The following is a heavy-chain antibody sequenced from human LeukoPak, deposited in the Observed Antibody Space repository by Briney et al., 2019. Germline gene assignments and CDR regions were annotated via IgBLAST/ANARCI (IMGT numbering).Heavy chain of an antibody. CDR2: VKQDGIEK. V-gene: IGHV3-7*02. CDR1: GFTFSSYW. Sequence: GGSLRLSCAASGFTFSSYWMTWVRQAPGKGLEWVANVKQDGIEKYYVDSVKGRFTISRDDAKNSLYLQMNSLRAEDTAVYYCAILSFEGFRGSGIRYWGQGTLVTVAS. J-gene: IGHJ4*02. CDR3: AILSFEGFRGSGIRY. D-gene: IGHD3-10*01.